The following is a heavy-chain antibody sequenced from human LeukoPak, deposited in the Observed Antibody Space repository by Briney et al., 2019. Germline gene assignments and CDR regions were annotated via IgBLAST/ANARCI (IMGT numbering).Heavy chain of an antibody. D-gene: IGHD5/OR15-5a*01. CDR3: ARDPSRLGYFDY. J-gene: IGHJ4*02. CDR1: GFTFSSYS. V-gene: IGHV3-21*01. CDR2: ISGSSSYI. Sequence: GGSLRLSCAASGFTFSSYSLNWVRQAPGKGLEWVSSISGSSSYIYYADSVKGRFTISRHNAKNSLYLQMNSLRAEDTAVYYCARDPSRLGYFDYWGQGTLVTVSS.